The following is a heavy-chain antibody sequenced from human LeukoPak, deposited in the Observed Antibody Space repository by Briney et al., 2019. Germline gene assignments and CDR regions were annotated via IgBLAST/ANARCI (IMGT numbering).Heavy chain of an antibody. V-gene: IGHV3-23*01. CDR1: GFTLSTYA. Sequence: GGSLRLSCAASGFTLSTYAMSWVRQTPGKGLEWVAATSSSDAGTYHADSVRGRFTITRDNPKNTLYLQMNSLRAEDAAVYFCAKAPVTSCRGAYCYPFDSWGQGTLVTVSS. J-gene: IGHJ4*02. CDR3: AKAPVTSCRGAYCYPFDS. CDR2: TSSSDAGT. D-gene: IGHD2-21*01.